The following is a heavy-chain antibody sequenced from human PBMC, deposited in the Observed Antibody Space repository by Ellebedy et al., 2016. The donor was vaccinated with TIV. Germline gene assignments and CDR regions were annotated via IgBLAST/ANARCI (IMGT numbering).Heavy chain of an antibody. CDR1: GYTFTSYG. Sequence: AASVKVSCKASGYTFTSYGISWVRQAPGQRLEWMGWISAYNGNTNYAQKFQGRVTITADESTSTAYMELSSLRSEDTAVYYCASRSSGSYPYYFDYWGQGTLVTVSS. CDR3: ASRSSGSYPYYFDY. J-gene: IGHJ4*02. D-gene: IGHD1-26*01. CDR2: ISAYNGNT. V-gene: IGHV1-18*01.